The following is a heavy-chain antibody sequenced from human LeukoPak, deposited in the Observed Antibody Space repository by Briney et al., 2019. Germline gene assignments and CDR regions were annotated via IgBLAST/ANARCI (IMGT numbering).Heavy chain of an antibody. V-gene: IGHV3-48*03. CDR3: ARPPALNY. J-gene: IGHJ4*02. Sequence: GGSLRLSCTASGFTFSSFEMNWVRQAPGKGLEWVSYISSSGSTTYYADSVKGRFTIPRDNAKNSLYLQMHSLRVEDTAVYYCARPPALNYWGQGTLVTVSS. CDR1: GFTFSSFE. CDR2: ISSSGSTT.